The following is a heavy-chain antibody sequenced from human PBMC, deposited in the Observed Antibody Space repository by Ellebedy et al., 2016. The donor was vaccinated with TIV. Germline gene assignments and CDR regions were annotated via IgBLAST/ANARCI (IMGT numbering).Heavy chain of an antibody. V-gene: IGHV3-23*01. D-gene: IGHD3-22*01. CDR2: ISGSGATT. J-gene: IGHJ4*02. CDR3: AKDRATSGYVYYFDY. CDR1: GFTFRNYA. Sequence: LSLTCAASGFTFRNYAMSWVRQAPGKGLEWVSGISGSGATTFHADSVQGRFTISRDNSRNTVYLQLNSLRAEDTAVYYCAKDRATSGYVYYFDYWGQGSLVTVSS.